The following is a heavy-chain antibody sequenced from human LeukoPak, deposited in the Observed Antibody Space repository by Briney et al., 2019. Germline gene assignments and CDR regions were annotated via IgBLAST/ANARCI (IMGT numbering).Heavy chain of an antibody. CDR3: GKSGDRVPLQDDVFDV. CDR1: GYSFTSYC. CDR2: IYPGDSGP. J-gene: IGHJ3*01. V-gene: IGHV5-51*01. D-gene: IGHD1-26*01. Sequence: GESLKISCKVSGYSFTSYCTGWVRQMPGKGLEWMGIIYPGDSGPTYSPSFQGQVTISVDKSINTAYLQWSSLQASDTAMYYCGKSGDRVPLQDDVFDVWGQGTMVTVST.